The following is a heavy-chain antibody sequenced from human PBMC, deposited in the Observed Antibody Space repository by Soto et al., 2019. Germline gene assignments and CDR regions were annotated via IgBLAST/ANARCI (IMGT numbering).Heavy chain of an antibody. J-gene: IGHJ4*02. D-gene: IGHD3-22*01. V-gene: IGHV3-30*18. CDR2: ISYDGSNK. Sequence: PGWPLRLSCAASGFTFSSYGMHWVRQAPGKGLEWVAVISYDGSNKYYADSVKGRFTISRDNSKNTLYLQMNSLRAEDTAVYYCANQWGIGITMIVVVPPNYWGQGTLVTVSS. CDR3: ANQWGIGITMIVVVPPNY. CDR1: GFTFSSYG.